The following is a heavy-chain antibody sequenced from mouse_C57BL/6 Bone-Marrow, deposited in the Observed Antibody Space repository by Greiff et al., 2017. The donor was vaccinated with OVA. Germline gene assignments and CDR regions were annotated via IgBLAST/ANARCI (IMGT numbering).Heavy chain of an antibody. J-gene: IGHJ2*01. D-gene: IGHD1-1*01. V-gene: IGHV11-2*01. Sequence: EVQGVETGGGLVQPGGSRGLSCEGSGFTFSGFWMSWVRQTPGKTLEWIGDINSDGSAINYAPSIKDRFTIFRDNDKSTLYLQMSNVRSEDTATYFCMRFSPITTVVAPYYFDYWGQGTTLTVSS. CDR1: GFTFSGFW. CDR2: INSDGSAI. CDR3: MRFSPITTVVAPYYFDY.